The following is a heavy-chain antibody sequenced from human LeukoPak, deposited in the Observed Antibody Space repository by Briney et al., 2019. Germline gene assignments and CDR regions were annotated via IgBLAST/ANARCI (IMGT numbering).Heavy chain of an antibody. Sequence: GGSLRLSCAVSGFTSSSYWMHWVRQAPGKGLVWVSRINNDGTYTVYADSVKGRFTISRDNAKNTLYLQMNSLRAEDTAVYYCARDRSGWFDPWGQGTLVTVSS. V-gene: IGHV3-74*01. CDR1: GFTSSSYW. CDR3: ARDRSGWFDP. CDR2: INNDGTYT. J-gene: IGHJ5*02.